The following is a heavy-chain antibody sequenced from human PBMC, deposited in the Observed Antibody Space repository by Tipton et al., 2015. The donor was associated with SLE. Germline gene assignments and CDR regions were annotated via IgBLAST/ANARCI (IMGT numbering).Heavy chain of an antibody. V-gene: IGHV4-61*05. Sequence: TLSLTCTVSGGSISSSSYYWGWIRQPPGKGLEWIGYICYSGSTNYNPSLKSRVTISVDTSKNQFSLKLSSVTAADTAVYYCARVGFGELDAFDIWGQGTMVTVSS. CDR1: GGSISSSSYY. CDR3: ARVGFGELDAFDI. CDR2: ICYSGST. J-gene: IGHJ3*02. D-gene: IGHD3-10*01.